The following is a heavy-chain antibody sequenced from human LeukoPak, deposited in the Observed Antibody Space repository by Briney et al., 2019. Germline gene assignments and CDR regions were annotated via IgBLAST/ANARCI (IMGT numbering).Heavy chain of an antibody. J-gene: IGHJ6*03. CDR2: INAYNGNT. CDR3: ARDRHIAAAVYYYYMDV. CDR1: GYTFTSYI. D-gene: IGHD6-13*01. V-gene: IGHV1-18*01. Sequence: GASVKVSCKASGYTFTSYIISWVRQAPGQGLEWMGWINAYNGNTDYAQRVQGRVTMTTDTSTSTAYMELRSLRSDDTAVYYCARDRHIAAAVYYYYMDVRGKGTPVTVSS.